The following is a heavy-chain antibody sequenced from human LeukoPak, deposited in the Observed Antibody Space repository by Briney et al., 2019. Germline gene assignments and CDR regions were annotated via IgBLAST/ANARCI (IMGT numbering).Heavy chain of an antibody. Sequence: SETLSLTCTVSAGSVSRVGYYWGWIRQPPGKGLEWIGSIYYSGTTYYNPSLASRVTIFVDTSKNQFSLRLSSVTAADTAVYYCARRDQAIDYWGQGTLVTVSS. D-gene: IGHD5-24*01. V-gene: IGHV4-39*01. CDR3: ARRDQAIDY. CDR2: IYYSGTT. CDR1: AGSVSRVGYY. J-gene: IGHJ4*02.